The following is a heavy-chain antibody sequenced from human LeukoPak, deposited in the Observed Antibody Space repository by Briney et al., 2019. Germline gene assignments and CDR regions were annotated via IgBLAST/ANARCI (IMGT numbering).Heavy chain of an antibody. D-gene: IGHD3-10*02. Sequence: PGGSLRLSCAASGFTFSNSATSWVRQAPGKGLEWVSYISSSGSTIYYADSVKGRFTISRDNAKNSLYLQMNSLRAEDTAVYYCAELGITMIGGVWGKGTTVTISS. V-gene: IGHV3-48*03. CDR3: AELGITMIGGV. CDR2: ISSSGSTI. J-gene: IGHJ6*04. CDR1: GFTFSNSA.